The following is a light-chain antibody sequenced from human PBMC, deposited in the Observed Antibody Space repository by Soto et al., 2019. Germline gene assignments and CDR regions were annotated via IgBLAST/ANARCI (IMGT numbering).Light chain of an antibody. CDR1: QSVSSSY. V-gene: IGKV3-20*01. CDR3: QQYGSSSWT. J-gene: IGKJ1*01. CDR2: GAS. Sequence: EVGLTQSPCTLSLSPGERATLSCRASQSVSSSYLAWYQQKPGQAPRLLIYGASSRATGIPDRFSGSGSGTDFTLTISRLEPEDFAVYYCQQYGSSSWTFGQGTKVDIK.